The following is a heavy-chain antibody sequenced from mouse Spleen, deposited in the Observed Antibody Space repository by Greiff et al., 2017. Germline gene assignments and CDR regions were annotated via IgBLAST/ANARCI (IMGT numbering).Heavy chain of an antibody. V-gene: IGHV14-3*02. J-gene: IGHJ3*01. Sequence: EVKVVESGAELVKPGASVKLSCTASGFTIKDTYMHWVKQRPEQGLEWIGRIDPANGNTKYDPKFQGKATITADTSSNTAYLQLSSLTSEDTAVYYCARSNGSLWFAYWGQGTLVTVSA. CDR1: GFTIKDTY. CDR2: IDPANGNT. CDR3: ARSNGSLWFAY.